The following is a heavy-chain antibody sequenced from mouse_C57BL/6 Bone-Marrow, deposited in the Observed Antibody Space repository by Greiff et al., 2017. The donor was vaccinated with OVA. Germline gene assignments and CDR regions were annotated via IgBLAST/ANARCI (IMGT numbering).Heavy chain of an antibody. CDR2: ISYSGST. Sequence: EVQLQQSGPGLAKPSQTLSLTCSVTGYSITSDYWNWIRKFPGNKLEYMGYISYSGSTYYNPSLKSRISITRDTSKNQYYLQLNSVTTEDTATYYCARLGHYYGSSYGGYAMDYWGQGTSVTVSS. J-gene: IGHJ4*01. CDR3: ARLGHYYGSSYGGYAMDY. V-gene: IGHV3-8*01. CDR1: GYSITSDY. D-gene: IGHD1-1*01.